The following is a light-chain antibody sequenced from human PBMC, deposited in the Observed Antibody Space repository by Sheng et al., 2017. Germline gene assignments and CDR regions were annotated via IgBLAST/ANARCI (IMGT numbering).Light chain of an antibody. Sequence: QSALTQPPSASGSPGQSVTISCTGTRSDVGGNNYVSWFQQHPGKAPKLMIYEVSKRASGVPDRFSGSKSGDTASLTVSGLQAEDEADFYCSSYAGSSSTWVFGGGTKLTVL. V-gene: IGLV2-8*01. J-gene: IGLJ2*01. CDR1: RSDVGGNNY. CDR3: SSYAGSSSTWV. CDR2: EVS.